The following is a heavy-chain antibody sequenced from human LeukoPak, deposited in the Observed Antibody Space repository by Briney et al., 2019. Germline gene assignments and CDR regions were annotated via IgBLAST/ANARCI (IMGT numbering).Heavy chain of an antibody. J-gene: IGHJ5*02. CDR3: ARDVMVRGVIIFRFDP. D-gene: IGHD3-10*01. Sequence: GASVKVSCKASGGTFSSYAISWVRQAPGQGLEWMGGIIPIFGTANYAQKFQGRVTITADESTSTAYMELSSLRSEDTAVYYCARDVMVRGVIIFRFDPWGQGTLVTVSS. V-gene: IGHV1-69*13. CDR1: GGTFSSYA. CDR2: IIPIFGTA.